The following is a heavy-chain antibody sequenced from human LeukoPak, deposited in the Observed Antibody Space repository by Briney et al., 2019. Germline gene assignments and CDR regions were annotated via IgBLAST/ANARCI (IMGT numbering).Heavy chain of an antibody. Sequence: PGGSLRLSCAASGFTFSSYSMNWVRQAPGKGLEWVSSISSSSSYIYYADSVKGRFTISRDNAKNSLYLQMNSLRAEDTAVYYCARGQSIANGYFDYWGQGTLVTVSS. V-gene: IGHV3-21*01. CDR1: GFTFSSYS. J-gene: IGHJ4*02. CDR3: ARGQSIANGYFDY. CDR2: ISSSSSYI. D-gene: IGHD2-8*01.